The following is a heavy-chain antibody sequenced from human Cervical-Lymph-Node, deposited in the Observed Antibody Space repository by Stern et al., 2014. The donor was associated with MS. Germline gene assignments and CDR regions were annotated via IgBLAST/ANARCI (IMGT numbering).Heavy chain of an antibody. CDR1: GFTFSNNA. Sequence: EMQLVESGGGLVQPGGSLRLSCAASGFTFSNNAMTWVRQAPGKGLEWLSYVSSSSTTIYYADSVKGRFTVSRDNAKESLFLQMHSLRDDDTAVYYCATDSTSSPVDYWGKGTLVTVSS. J-gene: IGHJ4*02. D-gene: IGHD6-6*01. CDR2: VSSSSTTI. CDR3: ATDSTSSPVDY. V-gene: IGHV3-48*02.